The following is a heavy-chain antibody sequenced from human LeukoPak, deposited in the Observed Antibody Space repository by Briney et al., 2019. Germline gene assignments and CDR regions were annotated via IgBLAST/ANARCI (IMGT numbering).Heavy chain of an antibody. V-gene: IGHV3-21*01. J-gene: IGHJ6*03. CDR1: GYTFSRHG. CDR2: ISSSSSFI. CDR3: ARDQYSRSSFDYLYHFMDV. Sequence: GRSLTLSCAASGYTFSRHGIHWVRQAPGKGLEWVSAISSSSSFIYYADSMKGRFTISRDNAKNSLYLQMNSLRAEDTAVYYCARDQYSRSSFDYLYHFMDVWGKGTTVTVSS. D-gene: IGHD6-6*01.